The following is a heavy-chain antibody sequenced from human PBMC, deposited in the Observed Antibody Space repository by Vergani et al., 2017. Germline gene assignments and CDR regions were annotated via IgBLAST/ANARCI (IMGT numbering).Heavy chain of an antibody. D-gene: IGHD5-18*01. J-gene: IGHJ6*02. CDR3: ARTSGGYSYGTRGYYYYGMDV. CDR2: IYYSGST. Sequence: QVQLQESGPGLVKPSQTLSLTCTVSGGSLSSGGYYWSWIRQHPGKGLEWIGYIYYSGSTYYNPSLKSRVTISVDTSKNQFSLKLSSVTAADTAVYYCARTSGGYSYGTRGYYYYGMDVWGQGTTVTVSS. CDR1: GGSLSSGGYY. V-gene: IGHV4-31*03.